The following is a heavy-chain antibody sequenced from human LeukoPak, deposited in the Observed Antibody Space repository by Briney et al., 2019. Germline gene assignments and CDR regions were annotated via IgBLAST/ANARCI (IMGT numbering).Heavy chain of an antibody. CDR1: GYTFTGQD. CDR3: ARGYCSGGSCYSVENWFDP. Sequence: ASVKVSCKASGYTFTGQDMHWVRQAPGQGLEWMGWINPNTGGTDYAQKFQGGVTMTRDTTISTAYMELSRLRSDDTAVYYCARGYCSGGSCYSVENWFDPWGQGTLVTVSS. J-gene: IGHJ5*02. D-gene: IGHD2-15*01. V-gene: IGHV1-2*02. CDR2: INPNTGGT.